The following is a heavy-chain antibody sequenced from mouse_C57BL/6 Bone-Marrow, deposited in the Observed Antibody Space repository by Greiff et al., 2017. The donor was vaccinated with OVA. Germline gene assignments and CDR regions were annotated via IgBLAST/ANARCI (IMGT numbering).Heavy chain of an antibody. V-gene: IGHV1-81*01. CDR2: IYPRSGNT. Sequence: QVQLKESGAELARPGASVKLSCKASGYTFTSYGISWVKQRTGQGLEWIGEIYPRSGNTYYNEKFKGKATLTADKSSSTAYMELRSLTSEDSAVYFCARRHYYGRSYWYFDVWGTGTTVTVSS. CDR3: ARRHYYGRSYWYFDV. J-gene: IGHJ1*03. CDR1: GYTFTSYG. D-gene: IGHD1-1*01.